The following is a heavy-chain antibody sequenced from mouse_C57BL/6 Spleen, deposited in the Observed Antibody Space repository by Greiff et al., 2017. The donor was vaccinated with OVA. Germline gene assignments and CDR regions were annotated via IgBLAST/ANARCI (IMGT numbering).Heavy chain of an antibody. J-gene: IGHJ2*01. Sequence: EVQLQQSGPELVKPGASVKISCKASGYTFTDYYMNWVKQSHGKSLEWIGDINPNNGGTSYNQKFKGKATLTVDKSSSTAYMELRSLTSEDSAVYYCARDDDYDGLPYYWGQGTTLTVSS. CDR2: INPNNGGT. CDR3: ARDDDYDGLPYY. D-gene: IGHD2-4*01. V-gene: IGHV1-26*01. CDR1: GYTFTDYY.